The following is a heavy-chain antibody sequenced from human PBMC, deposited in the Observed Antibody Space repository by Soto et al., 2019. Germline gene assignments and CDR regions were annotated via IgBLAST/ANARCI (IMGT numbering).Heavy chain of an antibody. CDR3: AKDGRDYGDLWFVY. CDR1: GFTFSSYG. CDR2: ISYDGSNK. J-gene: IGHJ4*02. V-gene: IGHV3-30*18. D-gene: IGHD4-17*01. Sequence: VQLVESGGGVVQPGRSLRLSCAASGFTFSSYGMHWVRQAPGKGLEWVAVISYDGSNKYYADSVKGRFTISRDNSKNTLYLQMNSLRAEDTAVYYCAKDGRDYGDLWFVYWGQGTLVTVSS.